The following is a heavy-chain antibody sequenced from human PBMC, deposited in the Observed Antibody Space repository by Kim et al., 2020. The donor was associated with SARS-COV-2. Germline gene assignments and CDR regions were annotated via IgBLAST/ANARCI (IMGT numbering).Heavy chain of an antibody. CDR1: GGSFSGYY. V-gene: IGHV4-34*01. D-gene: IGHD3-22*01. CDR2: INHSGST. Sequence: SETLSLTCDVYGGSFSGYYWSWIRQPPGKGLEWIWEINHSGSTNYNPSLKGRVTISVDTSKNQFSLKLSYVTAADTAVYYCARGSLWPHYYGSSCYYPFDFWGQGTLVTVSS. J-gene: IGHJ4*02. CDR3: ARGSLWPHYYGSSCYYPFDF.